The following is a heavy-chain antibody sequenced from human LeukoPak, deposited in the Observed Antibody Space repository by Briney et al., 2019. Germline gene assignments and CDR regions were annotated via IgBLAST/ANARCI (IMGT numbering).Heavy chain of an antibody. CDR2: IYYSGST. CDR1: GGSISSYY. Sequence: KASETLSLTCTVSGGSISSYYWSWIRQPPGKGLEWIGYIYYSGSTSYNPPLKSRVTISVDTSKNQFSLKLSSVTAADTAVYYCAGVTAVADLGWFDPWGQGTLVTVSS. V-gene: IGHV4-59*08. J-gene: IGHJ5*02. CDR3: AGVTAVADLGWFDP. D-gene: IGHD6-19*01.